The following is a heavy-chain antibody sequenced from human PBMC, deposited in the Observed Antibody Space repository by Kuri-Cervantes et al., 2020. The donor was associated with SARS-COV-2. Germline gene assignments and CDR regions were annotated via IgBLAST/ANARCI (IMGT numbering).Heavy chain of an antibody. CDR1: GGSFSGYY. CDR2: INHSGST. D-gene: IGHD6-6*01. V-gene: IGHV4-34*01. J-gene: IGHJ6*03. CDR3: ARRGQLVPYYYYYMDV. Sequence: GSLRLSCAVYGGSFSGYYWSWIRQPPGKGLEWIGEINHSGSTNYNPSLKSRVTISVDTSKNQFSLKLSSVTAADTAVYYCARRGQLVPYYYYYMDVWGKGTTVTVSS.